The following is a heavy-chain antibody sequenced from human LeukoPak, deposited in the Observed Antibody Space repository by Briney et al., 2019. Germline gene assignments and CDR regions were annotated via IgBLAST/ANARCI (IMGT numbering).Heavy chain of an antibody. CDR1: GGSISSYY. CDR3: ARHRDCSNSICYLSYFDA. J-gene: IGHJ4*02. CDR2: IPYSGSS. V-gene: IGHV4-59*08. D-gene: IGHD2-8*01. Sequence: PSETLSLTCTVYGGSISSYYWSWIRQPPGKAQEWIGFIPYSGSSNYNPSLKSRVTTSLDTCKNQLALKLSSVTAADTAVYYCARHRDCSNSICYLSYFDAWGEETLVTVSS.